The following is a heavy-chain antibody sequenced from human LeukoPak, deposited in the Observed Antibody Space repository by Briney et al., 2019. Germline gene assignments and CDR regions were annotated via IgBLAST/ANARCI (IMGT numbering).Heavy chain of an antibody. D-gene: IGHD4-11*01. Sequence: SVKVSCKASGGTFISYAISWVRQAPGQGLEWMGGIIPIFGTANYAQKFQGRVTITAGESTSTAYMELSSLRSEDTAVYYCARDGLSATVSSYNWFDPWGQGTLVTVSS. CDR3: ARDGLSATVSSYNWFDP. CDR1: GGTFISYA. CDR2: IIPIFGTA. V-gene: IGHV1-69*01. J-gene: IGHJ5*02.